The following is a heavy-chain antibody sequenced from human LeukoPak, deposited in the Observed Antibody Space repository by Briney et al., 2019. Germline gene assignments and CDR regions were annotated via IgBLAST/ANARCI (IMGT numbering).Heavy chain of an antibody. J-gene: IGHJ6*03. D-gene: IGHD3-10*01. V-gene: IGHV1-18*01. Sequence: ASVKVSCKASGYTFTSYGISWVRQAPGQGLEWMGWISAYNGNTNYAQKLQGRVTMTTDTSTSTAYMELRSLRSDDTAVYYCARDLGYYYGSGSYYNVYYYYYYYMDVWGKGTTVTVSS. CDR1: GYTFTSYG. CDR2: ISAYNGNT. CDR3: ARDLGYYYGSGSYYNVYYYYYYYMDV.